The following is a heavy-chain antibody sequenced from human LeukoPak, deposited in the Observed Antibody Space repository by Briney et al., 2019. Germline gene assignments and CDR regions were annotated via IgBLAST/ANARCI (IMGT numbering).Heavy chain of an antibody. CDR3: ASSGSYRFDY. CDR2: ITASGTAM. Sequence: SGGSLRLSCAASGFTISSYSMNWVRQAPGKGLEWVSHITASGTAMFYADSVKGRFTISRDNAKNSLYLQMNSLRDEDTAVYYCASSGSYRFDYWGQGTLVTVSS. V-gene: IGHV3-48*02. D-gene: IGHD1-26*01. J-gene: IGHJ4*02. CDR1: GFTISSYS.